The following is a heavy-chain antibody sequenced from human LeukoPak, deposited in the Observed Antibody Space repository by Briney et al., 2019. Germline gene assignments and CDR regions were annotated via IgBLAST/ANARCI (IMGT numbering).Heavy chain of an antibody. Sequence: SVKVSCKASGGTFSSYTISWVRQAPGQGLEWMGRIIPILGIANYAQKFRGRVTITADKSTSTAYMELSSLRSEDTAVYYCARVDSSGYYLDYWGQGTLVTVSS. J-gene: IGHJ4*02. CDR2: IIPILGIA. D-gene: IGHD3-22*01. CDR3: ARVDSSGYYLDY. CDR1: GGTFSSYT. V-gene: IGHV1-69*02.